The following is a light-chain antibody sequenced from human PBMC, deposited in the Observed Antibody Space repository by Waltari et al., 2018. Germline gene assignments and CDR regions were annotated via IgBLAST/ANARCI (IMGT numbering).Light chain of an antibody. J-gene: IGKJ4*01. CDR2: SSS. V-gene: IGKV1-39*01. CDR1: QAISTY. CDR3: QQSYSAPLA. Sequence: DTLMTQSPSSLSASVGDRVTITCRASQAISTYVNWYQQTPGMAPKLLIFSSSTLPRGVSSRFSGSGSGTEFTLPISNLQPDDFATYYCQQSYSAPLAFGGGTKLDI.